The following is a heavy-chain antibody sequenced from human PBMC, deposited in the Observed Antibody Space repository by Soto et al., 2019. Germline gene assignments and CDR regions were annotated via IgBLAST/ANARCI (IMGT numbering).Heavy chain of an antibody. Sequence: SETLSLTCTVSGGSISSYYWSWIRQPPGKGLEWIGYIYYSGSTNYNPSLKSRVTISVDTSKNQFSLKLSSVTAADTAVYYCAKSSGVATFDPWGQGTLVTVSS. CDR3: AKSSGVATFDP. J-gene: IGHJ5*02. CDR2: IYYSGST. CDR1: GGSISSYY. D-gene: IGHD5-12*01. V-gene: IGHV4-59*01.